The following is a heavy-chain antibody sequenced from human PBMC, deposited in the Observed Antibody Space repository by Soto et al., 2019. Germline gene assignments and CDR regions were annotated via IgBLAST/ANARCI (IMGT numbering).Heavy chain of an antibody. D-gene: IGHD1-26*01. CDR3: DRGGGREAYYSYYYRDV. J-gene: IGHJ6*03. CDR1: GYTFTSYY. V-gene: IGHV1-46*03. Sequence: ASVKVSCKASGYTFTSYYMHWVRQAPGQGLEWMGIINPSGGSTSYAQKFQGRVTMTRDTSTSTVYMELSSLRSEDTAVYYCDRGGGREAYYSYYYRDVGGKGPRVTFP. CDR2: INPSGGST.